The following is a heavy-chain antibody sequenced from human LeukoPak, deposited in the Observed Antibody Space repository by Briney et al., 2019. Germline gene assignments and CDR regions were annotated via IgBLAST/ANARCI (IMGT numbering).Heavy chain of an antibody. J-gene: IGHJ6*02. CDR2: ISTYNGNT. CDR1: GYTFTNYG. D-gene: IGHD3-22*01. CDR3: ARDRRITMIVVLYGMDV. Sequence: ASVKVSCKASGYTFTNYGIIWVRQAPGQGLEWMGWISTYNGNTNYVQKLQGRVTMTIDTSTSTAYMKLRSLRSDDTAVYYCARDRRITMIVVLYGMDVWGQGTTVTVSS. V-gene: IGHV1-18*01.